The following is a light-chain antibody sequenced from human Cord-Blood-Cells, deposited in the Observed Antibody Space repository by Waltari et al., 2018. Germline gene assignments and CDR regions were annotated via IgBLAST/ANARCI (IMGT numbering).Light chain of an antibody. V-gene: IGLV2-8*01. CDR3: SSYAGSNNLV. CDR2: EVS. J-gene: IGLJ2*01. CDR1: SSDVGGYNY. Sequence: QSALTQPPSASGSPGQSVTISCTGTSSDVGGYNYVSWYQQHPGKATKLMIYEVSKRPSGVPDRVSGSKSGNTASLTVSGLQAEDEADYYCSSYAGSNNLVFGGGTKLTVL.